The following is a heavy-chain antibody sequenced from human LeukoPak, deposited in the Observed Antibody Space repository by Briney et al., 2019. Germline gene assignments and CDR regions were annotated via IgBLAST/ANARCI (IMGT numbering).Heavy chain of an antibody. V-gene: IGHV4-34*01. Sequence: SGTLSLTCAVYGGSFSGYYWSWIRQPPGKGLEWIGEINHSGSTNYNPSLKSRVTISVDTSKNQFSLKLSSVTAADTAVYYCARGRLGFWSGYHHYFDYWGQGTLVTVSS. CDR2: INHSGST. CDR1: GGSFSGYY. D-gene: IGHD3-3*01. CDR3: ARGRLGFWSGYHHYFDY. J-gene: IGHJ4*02.